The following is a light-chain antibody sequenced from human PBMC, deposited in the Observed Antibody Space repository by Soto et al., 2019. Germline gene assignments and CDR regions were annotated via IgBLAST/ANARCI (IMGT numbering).Light chain of an antibody. CDR2: GAS. J-gene: IGKJ1*01. CDR3: HQYGSSPRT. CDR1: QSVSSSY. V-gene: IGKV3-20*01. Sequence: IVLTQSPGTLSLSPGEEATLSCRASQSVSSSYLAWYQQKPGQAPRLLIYGASSRATGIPDRFSGSGSGTDFTITISRLGPEDFAVYYCHQYGSSPRTFGQGTKVDI.